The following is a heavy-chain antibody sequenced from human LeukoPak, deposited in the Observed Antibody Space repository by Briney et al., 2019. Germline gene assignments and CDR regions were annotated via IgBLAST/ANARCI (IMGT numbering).Heavy chain of an antibody. J-gene: IGHJ3*02. V-gene: IGHV3-21*01. Sequence: GGSLRLSCAASGFTFSSYSMNWVRQAPGKGLEWVSSISSSSGYIYCADSVKGRFTISRDNAKNSLYLQMNSLRAEDTAVYYCVYGDYDAFDIWGQGTMVTVSS. CDR2: ISSSSGYI. D-gene: IGHD4-17*01. CDR1: GFTFSSYS. CDR3: VYGDYDAFDI.